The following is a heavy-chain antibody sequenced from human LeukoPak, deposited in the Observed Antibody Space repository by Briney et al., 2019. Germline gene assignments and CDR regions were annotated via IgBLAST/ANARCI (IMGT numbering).Heavy chain of an antibody. CDR1: GFTFSSYA. J-gene: IGHJ6*03. CDR3: ARSLFRFLEWSYRSYYYYYMDV. CDR2: ISSNGGST. V-gene: IGHV3-64*01. Sequence: GGSLRLSCAASGFTFSSYAMHWVRQAPGKGLEYVSAISSNGGSTYYANSVKGRFTISRDNSKNTLYLQMGSLRAEDMAVYYCARSLFRFLEWSYRSYYYYYMDVWGKGTTVTVSS. D-gene: IGHD3-3*01.